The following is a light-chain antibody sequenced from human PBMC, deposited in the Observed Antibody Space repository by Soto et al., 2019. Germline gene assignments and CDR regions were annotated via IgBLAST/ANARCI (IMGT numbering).Light chain of an antibody. J-gene: IGLJ1*01. Sequence: QSALTQPPSASGSPGQSVTISCAGTSSDVGGYNYVSWYQQYPGKVPKLMIYEVSERPSGVPDRFSGSKSGNTAFLTVSGLQAEDEADYYCCSYAGSYIFYVFGSGTQLTVL. V-gene: IGLV2-8*01. CDR2: EVS. CDR3: CSYAGSYIFYV. CDR1: SSDVGGYNY.